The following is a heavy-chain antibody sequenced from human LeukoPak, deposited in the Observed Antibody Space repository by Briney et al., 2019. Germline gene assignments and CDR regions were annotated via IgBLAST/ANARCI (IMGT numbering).Heavy chain of an antibody. D-gene: IGHD1-26*01. V-gene: IGHV3-7*01. CDR1: GFTFIRDW. CDR3: ARDPDNILGVHYDS. J-gene: IGHJ4*02. Sequence: GGSLRLSCAGSGFTFIRDWMSWVRQAPGKGLEWVAKINQDGRKKYYVNSVEGRFTISRDNAKNSLFLRMNSLRAEDTAVYYCARDPDNILGVHYDSWGQGTLVTVSP. CDR2: INQDGRKK.